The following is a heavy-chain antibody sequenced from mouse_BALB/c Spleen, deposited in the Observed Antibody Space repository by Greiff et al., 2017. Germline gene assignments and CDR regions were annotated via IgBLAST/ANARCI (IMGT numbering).Heavy chain of an antibody. D-gene: IGHD2-1*01. J-gene: IGHJ4*01. V-gene: IGHV14-4*02. Sequence: VHVKQSGAELVRSGASVKLSCTASGFNIKDYYMHWVKQRPEQGLEWIGWIDPENGDTEYAPKFQGKATMTADTSSNTAYLQLSSLTSEDTAVYYCNAIYGNYAMDYWGQGTSVTVSS. CDR2: IDPENGDT. CDR3: NAIYGNYAMDY. CDR1: GFNIKDYY.